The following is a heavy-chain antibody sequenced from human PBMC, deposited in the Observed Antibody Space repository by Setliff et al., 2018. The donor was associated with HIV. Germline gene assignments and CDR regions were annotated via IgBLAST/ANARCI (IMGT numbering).Heavy chain of an antibody. CDR1: GGSFSGYY. J-gene: IGHJ3*02. Sequence: SETLSLTCAVYGGSFSGYYWSWIRQPPGKGLEWIGEINHSGSTNYNPSLKSRVTRSVDTSKNQFSLKLSSVTAAYTAWYYCARGVTPDLYYDSSHGYDAFDIWGQGTRVTVS. CDR2: INHSGST. D-gene: IGHD3-22*01. V-gene: IGHV4-34*01. CDR3: ARGVTPDLYYDSSHGYDAFDI.